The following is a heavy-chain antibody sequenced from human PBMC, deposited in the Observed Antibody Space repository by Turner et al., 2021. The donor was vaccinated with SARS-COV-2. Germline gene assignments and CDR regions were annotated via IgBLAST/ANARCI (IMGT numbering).Heavy chain of an antibody. CDR1: GFTFSSYG. Sequence: QVQLVESVGGVVQPGRSLRLSCSASGFTFSSYGMHWGRQAPGKGLEWGAVIWYDGSNKYYADSVKGRFTISRDNSKNTLYLQMNSLRAEDTAVYYCARDPNAGYYYMDVWGKGTTVTVSS. J-gene: IGHJ6*03. D-gene: IGHD2-8*01. CDR2: IWYDGSNK. V-gene: IGHV3-33*01. CDR3: ARDPNAGYYYMDV.